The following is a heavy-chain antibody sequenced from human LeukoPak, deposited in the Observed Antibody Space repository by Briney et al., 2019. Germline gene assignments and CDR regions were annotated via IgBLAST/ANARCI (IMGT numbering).Heavy chain of an antibody. J-gene: IGHJ4*02. Sequence: PGGSLRLSYAASGFTFGSSAMTWVRQAPGKGLEWVSTITASGGSTYYADSVKGRFTISRDNSNNTLYLQMNSLRPEDTAIYYCAKDRGSFLDYWGQGTLVTVSS. D-gene: IGHD2/OR15-2a*01. CDR1: GFTFGSSA. CDR3: AKDRGSFLDY. V-gene: IGHV3-23*01. CDR2: ITASGGST.